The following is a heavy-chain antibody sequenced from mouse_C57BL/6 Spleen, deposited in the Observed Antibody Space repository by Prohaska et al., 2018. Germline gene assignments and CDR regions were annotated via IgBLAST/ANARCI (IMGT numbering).Heavy chain of an antibody. V-gene: IGHV1-15*01. CDR3: TREDGDYDGYYGYY. D-gene: IGHD2-3*01. Sequence: QVKLQQSGAEMVRPGASVTLFCKASGYTFTDYAMHWVKQTPVHDLEWIGAIVPETCGTAYNQKFKGKAILTADKSSSTAYMELRSLTSEDSAVYYCTREDGDYDGYYGYYWGQGTTLTVSS. CDR2: IVPETCGT. J-gene: IGHJ2*01. CDR1: GYTFTDYA.